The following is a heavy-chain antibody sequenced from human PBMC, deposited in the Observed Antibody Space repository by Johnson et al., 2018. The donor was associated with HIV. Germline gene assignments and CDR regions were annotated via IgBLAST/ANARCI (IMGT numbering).Heavy chain of an antibody. J-gene: IGHJ3*02. D-gene: IGHD4-23*01. V-gene: IGHV3-30*04. Sequence: QVQLVESGGGVVQPGRSLRLSCAASGFTFSSYAMHWVCQAPGKGLEWVAVISYDGSNKYYADSVKGRFTIYRDNSKNTLYLQMNSLRAEDTAVYYCARVTLVLDIWGQGTMVTVSS. CDR2: ISYDGSNK. CDR3: ARVTLVLDI. CDR1: GFTFSSYA.